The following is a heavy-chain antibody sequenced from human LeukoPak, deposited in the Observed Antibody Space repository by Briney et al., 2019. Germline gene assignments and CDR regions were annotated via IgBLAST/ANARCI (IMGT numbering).Heavy chain of an antibody. V-gene: IGHV1-58*02. CDR1: GGTFSSYA. D-gene: IGHD1-26*01. CDR2: IVVGSGNT. J-gene: IGHJ6*02. CDR3: AAVGVGATSDDNYYYYGMDV. Sequence: ASVKVSCKASGGTFSSYAISWVRQARGQRLEWIGWIVVGSGNTNYAQKFQERVTITRDMSTSTAYMELSSLRSEDTAVYYCAAVGVGATSDDNYYYYGMDVWGQGTTVTVSS.